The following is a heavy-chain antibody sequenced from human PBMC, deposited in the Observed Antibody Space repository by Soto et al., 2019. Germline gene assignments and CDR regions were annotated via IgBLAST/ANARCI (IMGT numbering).Heavy chain of an antibody. D-gene: IGHD2-2*01. Sequence: QVQLVESGGGLVKPGGSLRLSCAASGFTFSDYYMSWIRQAPGKGLEWVSYISSSSSYTNYADSVKGRFTISRDNAKNSLYLQMNSLRAEDTAVYYCARHAGGGYCSSTSCYLSNWYFDLWGRGTLVTVSS. CDR1: GFTFSDYY. CDR3: ARHAGGGYCSSTSCYLSNWYFDL. CDR2: ISSSSSYT. V-gene: IGHV3-11*05. J-gene: IGHJ2*01.